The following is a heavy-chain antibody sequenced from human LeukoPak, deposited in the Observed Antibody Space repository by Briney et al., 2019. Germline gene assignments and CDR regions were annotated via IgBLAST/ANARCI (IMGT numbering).Heavy chain of an antibody. CDR3: ARASSIAVAGTYYYYYYGMDV. CDR1: GGSVSSGSYY. V-gene: IGHV4-61*01. J-gene: IGHJ6*02. CDR2: IYYSGST. D-gene: IGHD6-19*01. Sequence: KSSETLSLTCTVSGGSVSSGSYYWSWNRQPPGKGLEWIGYIYYSGSTNYNPSLKSRVTISVDTSKNQFSLKLSYVTAADTAVYYCARASSIAVAGTYYYYYYGMDVWGQGTTVTVSS.